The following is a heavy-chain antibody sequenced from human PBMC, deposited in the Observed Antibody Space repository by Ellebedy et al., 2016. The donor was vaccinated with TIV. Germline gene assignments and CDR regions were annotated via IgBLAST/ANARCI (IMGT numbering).Heavy chain of an antibody. CDR1: GFTFRSYA. Sequence: GESLKISCAASGFTFRSYAMSWVRQAPGKGLEWVSAISGSGGSTYYADSVKGRFTISRDNSKNTLYLQMNSLRAEDTAVYYGAKDGTGYSGYDCAYWGQGTLVTVSS. CDR3: AKDGTGYSGYDCAY. D-gene: IGHD5-12*01. V-gene: IGHV3-23*01. CDR2: ISGSGGST. J-gene: IGHJ4*02.